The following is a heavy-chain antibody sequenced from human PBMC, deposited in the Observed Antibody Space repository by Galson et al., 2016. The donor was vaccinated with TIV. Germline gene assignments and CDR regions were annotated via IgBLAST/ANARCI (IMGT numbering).Heavy chain of an antibody. CDR1: GYTFTNYG. J-gene: IGHJ6*02. V-gene: IGHV1-18*01. CDR2: ISGHTGNT. CDR3: ARDRGSMTMILVVDYYYGMGV. D-gene: IGHD3-22*01. Sequence: QSGAEVKKPGASVKVSCKASGYTFTNYGISWVRRAPGQGLEWMGWISGHTGNTDYARKFQGRLLMTTDTSTGTAFMELRSLTSGDTAVYYCARDRGSMTMILVVDYYYGMGVWGQGTTVTVSS.